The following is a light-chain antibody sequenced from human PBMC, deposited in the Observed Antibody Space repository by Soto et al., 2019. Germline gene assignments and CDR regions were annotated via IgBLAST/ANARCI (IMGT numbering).Light chain of an antibody. CDR3: QVWDSTSGVV. CDR2: GDS. Sequence: SCELTQPPSVSVAPGQTARITCEGTNIGSKSVHWYQQKPGQAPVLVVYGDSDRPSGIPERFSGSNSGNTATLTISRVEAGDEADYYCQVWDSTSGVVFAGGTKVTVL. J-gene: IGLJ2*01. CDR1: NIGSKS. V-gene: IGLV3-21*02.